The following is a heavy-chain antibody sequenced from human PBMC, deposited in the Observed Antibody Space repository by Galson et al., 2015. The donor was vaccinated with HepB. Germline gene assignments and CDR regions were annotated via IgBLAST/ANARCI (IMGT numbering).Heavy chain of an antibody. J-gene: IGHJ4*02. V-gene: IGHV3-11*06. Sequence: SLRLSCAASGFTFRDYYMSWIRQAPGKGLEWVSYINGSSSFTNYADSVKGRFTISRDNAQNSLFLQMNTLRVEDTAVYYCARDLRPHCGTRCYLTFDYWGQGILVTVSS. CDR3: ARDLRPHCGTRCYLTFDY. D-gene: IGHD2-21*01. CDR1: GFTFRDYY. CDR2: INGSSSFT.